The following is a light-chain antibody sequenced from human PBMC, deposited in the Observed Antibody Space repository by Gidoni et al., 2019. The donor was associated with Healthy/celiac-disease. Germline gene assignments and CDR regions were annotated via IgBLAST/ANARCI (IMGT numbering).Light chain of an antibody. CDR1: QSISSW. CDR3: QQYNSYSPALT. Sequence: DIQMTQSPSTLSASVGDRVTITCRASQSISSWLAWYQQKPGKAPKLLIYDASRLESGVPSRFSGSGSGTEFTLTISSLQPDDFATYYCQQYNSYSPALTFGQXTKVEIK. J-gene: IGKJ1*01. CDR2: DAS. V-gene: IGKV1-5*01.